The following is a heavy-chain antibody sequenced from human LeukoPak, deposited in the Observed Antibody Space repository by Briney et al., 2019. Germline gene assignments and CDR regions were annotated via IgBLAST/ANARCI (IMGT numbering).Heavy chain of an antibody. Sequence: GGSLRLSCAASGFTFSDYYMSWIRQAPGKGLEWVSYISSSGSTIYYADSVKGRFTISRDSAKNSLYLQMNSLRAEDTAVYYCARSDYVWGSYRDAFDIWGQGTMVTVSS. CDR3: ARSDYVWGSYRDAFDI. CDR1: GFTFSDYY. D-gene: IGHD3-16*02. V-gene: IGHV3-11*04. CDR2: ISSSGSTI. J-gene: IGHJ3*02.